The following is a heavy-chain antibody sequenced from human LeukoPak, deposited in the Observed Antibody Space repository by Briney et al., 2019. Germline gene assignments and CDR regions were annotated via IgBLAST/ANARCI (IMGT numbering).Heavy chain of an antibody. D-gene: IGHD3-3*01. CDR2: IKQDGSEK. J-gene: IGHJ6*03. Sequence: PGGSLRLSCAASGFTFSSYWMSWVRQAPGKGLEWVANIKQDGSEKYYVDSVKGRFTISRDNAKNSLYLQMNSLRAEDTAVYYCARGQLRFLEWTSPYYYMDVWGKGTTVTVSS. V-gene: IGHV3-7*01. CDR3: ARGQLRFLEWTSPYYYMDV. CDR1: GFTFSSYW.